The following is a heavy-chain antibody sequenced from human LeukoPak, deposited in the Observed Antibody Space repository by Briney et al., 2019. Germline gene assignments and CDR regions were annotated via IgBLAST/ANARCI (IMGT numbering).Heavy chain of an antibody. V-gene: IGHV3-23*01. CDR2: ISGSGGST. D-gene: IGHD3-3*01. CDR3: AKDGEERRFLEWLSNFFDY. J-gene: IGHJ4*02. CDR1: GFTFSSYA. Sequence: GGSLRLSRAASGFTFSSYAMSWVRQAPGKGLEWVSAISGSGGSTYYADSVKGRFTISRDNSKNTLYLQMNSLRAEDTAVYYCAKDGEERRFLEWLSNFFDYWGQGTLVTVSS.